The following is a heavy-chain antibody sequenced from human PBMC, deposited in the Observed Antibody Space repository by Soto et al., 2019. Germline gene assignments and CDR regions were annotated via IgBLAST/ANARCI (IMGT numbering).Heavy chain of an antibody. Sequence: GALRLSCAASGFTFSDYYMSWSRQAPGKGLEWVSYISSSGSTIYYADSVKGRFTISRDNAKNSLYLQMNSLRAEDTAVYYCARDPGTPRITIFGVAPRPDGMDVWGQGXTVTVSS. V-gene: IGHV3-11*01. CDR3: ARDPGTPRITIFGVAPRPDGMDV. CDR2: ISSSGSTI. D-gene: IGHD3-3*01. CDR1: GFTFSDYY. J-gene: IGHJ6*02.